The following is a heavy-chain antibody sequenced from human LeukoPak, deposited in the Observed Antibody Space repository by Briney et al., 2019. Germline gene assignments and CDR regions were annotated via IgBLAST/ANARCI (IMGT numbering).Heavy chain of an antibody. CDR1: GFTFSSYE. CDR2: ISSSGSTI. Sequence: GGSLRLSCAASGFTFSSYEMNWVRQAPGKGLEWVSYISSSGSTIYYADSVKGRFTISRDDAKNSLYLQMNSLRAEDTAVYYCAGGGTHYNWFDPWGQGTLVTVSS. D-gene: IGHD1-14*01. V-gene: IGHV3-48*03. CDR3: AGGGTHYNWFDP. J-gene: IGHJ5*02.